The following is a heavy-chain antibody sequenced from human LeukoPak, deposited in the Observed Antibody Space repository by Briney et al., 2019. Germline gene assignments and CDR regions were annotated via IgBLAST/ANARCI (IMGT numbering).Heavy chain of an antibody. Sequence: SETLSLTCAVYGGSFSGYYWSWIRQPPGKGLEWIGEINHSGSTNYNPSLKSRVTISVDTSKNQFSPKLSSVTAADTAVYYCARFENWFDPWGQGTLVTVSS. CDR2: INHSGST. V-gene: IGHV4-34*01. CDR1: GGSFSGYY. J-gene: IGHJ5*02. CDR3: ARFENWFDP.